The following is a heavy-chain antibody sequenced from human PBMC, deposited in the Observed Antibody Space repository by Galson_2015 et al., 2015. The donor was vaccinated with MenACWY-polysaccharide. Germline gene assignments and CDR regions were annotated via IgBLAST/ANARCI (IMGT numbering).Heavy chain of an antibody. CDR1: GGTFSSYA. J-gene: IGHJ6*03. Sequence: SVKVSCKASGGTFSSYAISWVRQAPGQGLEWMGGIIPIFGTANYAQKFQGRVTITADESTSTAYMELSSLRSEDTAVYYCARDDGQQLDFYYYYMDVWGKGTTVTVSS. CDR3: ARDDGQQLDFYYYYMDV. D-gene: IGHD6-13*01. V-gene: IGHV1-69*13. CDR2: IIPIFGTA.